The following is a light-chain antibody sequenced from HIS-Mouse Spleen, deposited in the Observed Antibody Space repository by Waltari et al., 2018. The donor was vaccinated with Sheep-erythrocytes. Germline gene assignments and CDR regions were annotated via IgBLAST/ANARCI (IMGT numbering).Light chain of an antibody. Sequence: DIQMTQSPSSLSASVGDRVTITCQASQDISNYLNWYQQKPGKAPKLLIYGASNLETGVPSRCSGSGSGTDFTFTISSLQPEDIATYYCQQYDNLFTFGPGTKVDIK. V-gene: IGKV1-33*01. CDR1: QDISNY. J-gene: IGKJ3*01. CDR2: GAS. CDR3: QQYDNLFT.